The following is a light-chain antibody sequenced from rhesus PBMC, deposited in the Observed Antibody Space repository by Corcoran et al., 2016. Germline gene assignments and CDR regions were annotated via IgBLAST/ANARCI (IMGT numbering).Light chain of an antibody. V-gene: IGKV1-28*01. CDR3: LQHNSYPLT. J-gene: IGKJ4*01. CDR1: QGISSY. Sequence: DIQMTQSPSSLSASVGDTVTITCRASQGISSYLNWFQQKPGKAPKLLIYAASSLESGVPSRFSGSGSGTEFTLTISSQQPEDFAAYYCLQHNSYPLTFGGGTKVEIK. CDR2: AAS.